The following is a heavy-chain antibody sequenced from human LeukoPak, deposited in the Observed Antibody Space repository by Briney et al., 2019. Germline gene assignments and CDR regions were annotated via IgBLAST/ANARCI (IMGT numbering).Heavy chain of an antibody. CDR2: INTNTGNP. CDR3: ARAAQVRGYYYSEH. J-gene: IGHJ1*01. Sequence: GASVKVSCKASGYTFTSYAMNWVRQAPGQGLEWMGWINTNTGNPTYAQGFTGRFVFSLDTSVSTAYLQISSLKAEDTAVYYCARAAQVRGYYYSEHWGQGTLVTVSS. D-gene: IGHD3-22*01. V-gene: IGHV7-4-1*02. CDR1: GYTFTSYA.